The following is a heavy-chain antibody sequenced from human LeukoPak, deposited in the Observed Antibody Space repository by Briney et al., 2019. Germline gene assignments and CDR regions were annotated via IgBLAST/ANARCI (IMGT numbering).Heavy chain of an antibody. J-gene: IGHJ4*02. CDR3: ARVVASFGVVSLFYY. V-gene: IGHV1-2*02. CDR1: GYTITRPS. D-gene: IGHD3-3*01. CDR2: LNPNSGGT. Sequence: ASVKVSCTASGYTITRPSIRWVRKAPGQGLEWKGSLNPNSGGTNQAQHFQGRVTMARDTSISTAYMELSRLRAHDTAVYYCARVVASFGVVSLFYYWGTGTLVT.